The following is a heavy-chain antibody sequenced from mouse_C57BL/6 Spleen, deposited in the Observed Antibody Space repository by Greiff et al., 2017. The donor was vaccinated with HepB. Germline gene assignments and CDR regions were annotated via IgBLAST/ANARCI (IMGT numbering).Heavy chain of an antibody. Sequence: QVQLQQPGAELVRPGSSVKLSCKASGYTFTSYWMHWVKQRPIQGLEWIGNIDPSDSETHYNQKFKDKATLTVDKSSSTAYRQISSLTSEDSAVYYCARNYYGSSYGYFDVWGTGTTVTVSS. CDR3: ARNYYGSSYGYFDV. CDR1: GYTFTSYW. V-gene: IGHV1-52*01. CDR2: IDPSDSET. D-gene: IGHD1-1*01. J-gene: IGHJ1*03.